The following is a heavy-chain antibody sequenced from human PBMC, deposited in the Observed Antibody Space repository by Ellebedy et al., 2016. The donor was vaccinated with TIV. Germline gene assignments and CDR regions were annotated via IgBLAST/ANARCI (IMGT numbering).Heavy chain of an antibody. CDR2: MNPNSGKT. Sequence: AASVKVSCKAPGYTFTSYDINWVRQDTGQGLEWMGWMNPNSGKTDYAQKFQGRVTMTANTSISTAYMELSSLTSEDTAVYYCARGPVGAAYWGQGTLVTVSS. CDR3: ARGPVGAAY. J-gene: IGHJ4*02. D-gene: IGHD1-26*01. V-gene: IGHV1-8*02. CDR1: GYTFTSYD.